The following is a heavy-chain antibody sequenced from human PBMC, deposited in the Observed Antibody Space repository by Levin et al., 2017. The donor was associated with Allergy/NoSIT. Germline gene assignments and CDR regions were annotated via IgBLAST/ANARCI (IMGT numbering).Heavy chain of an antibody. D-gene: IGHD2-15*01. J-gene: IGHJ4*02. V-gene: IGHV5-10-1*01. Sequence: SGGSLRLSCKGSGYSFTSHYITWVRQMPEKGLEWMGKIDPSDSYTKYSPSFQGHVTFSADKSISTAYLQWSSLKASDTALYYCARILWGSGGPPDFWGPGTLVTVSS. CDR3: ARILWGSGGPPDF. CDR2: IDPSDSYT. CDR1: GYSFTSHY.